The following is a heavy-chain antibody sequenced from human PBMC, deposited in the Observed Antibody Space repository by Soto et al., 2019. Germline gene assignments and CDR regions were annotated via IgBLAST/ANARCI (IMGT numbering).Heavy chain of an antibody. J-gene: IGHJ4*02. D-gene: IGHD3-22*01. CDR2: IYHGGST. CDR3: ARVRCVITSCFKDFFDY. V-gene: IGHV4-4*02. CDR1: GASISSNAW. Sequence: SETVSLTCAVSGASISSNAWLSWVRQPPGKGPEWIGEIYHGGSTNYNPSLRSRVTMSVDKSKNQFSLELRSVTAADTAIYYCARVRCVITSCFKDFFDYWGPGTLVTVSS.